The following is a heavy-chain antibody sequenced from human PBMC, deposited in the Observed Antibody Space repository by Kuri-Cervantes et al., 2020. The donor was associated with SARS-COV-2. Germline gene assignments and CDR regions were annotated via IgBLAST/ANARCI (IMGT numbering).Heavy chain of an antibody. J-gene: IGHJ6*03. CDR1: GGSFSGYY. Sequence: SETLSLTCAVYGGSFSGYYWSWIRQPPGKGLEWIGEINHSGSTNYNPSLKSRVTISVDTSKNQFSLKLSSVTAADTAVYYCARGVYDFWSGDLMSYYYYMDVWGKGTTVTVSS. V-gene: IGHV4-34*01. D-gene: IGHD3-3*01. CDR2: INHSGST. CDR3: ARGVYDFWSGDLMSYYYYMDV.